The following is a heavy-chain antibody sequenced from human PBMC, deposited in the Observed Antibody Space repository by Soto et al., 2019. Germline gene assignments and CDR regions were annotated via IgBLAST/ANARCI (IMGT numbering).Heavy chain of an antibody. V-gene: IGHV1-8*01. CDR3: ARTSSGTRQGFDP. J-gene: IGHJ5*02. CDR2: ISPNNGNT. D-gene: IGHD1-7*01. CDR1: GYTFTSYD. Sequence: ASVKVSCKASGYTFTSYDINWVRQATGQGLEWLGWISPNNGNTGYAQNFQGRVTITRDTSISTAYMELSSLRSEDTAVYFCARTSSGTRQGFDPWGQGTLVTVSS.